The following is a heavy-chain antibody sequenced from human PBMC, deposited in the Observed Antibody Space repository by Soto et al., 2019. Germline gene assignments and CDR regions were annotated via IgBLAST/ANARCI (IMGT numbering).Heavy chain of an antibody. D-gene: IGHD5-12*01. CDR2: ISSSGSTI. CDR3: ARKWLHTLDY. J-gene: IGHJ4*02. Sequence: VQLVESGGGLVMPGESLRLSCAASGFSFSSYEMNWVRQAPGKGLEWVSYISSSGSTIYYADAVKGRFTISRDNAKNSLFLQMNSLRAEDTAVYYCARKWLHTLDYWGQGTLVTVSS. CDR1: GFSFSSYE. V-gene: IGHV3-48*03.